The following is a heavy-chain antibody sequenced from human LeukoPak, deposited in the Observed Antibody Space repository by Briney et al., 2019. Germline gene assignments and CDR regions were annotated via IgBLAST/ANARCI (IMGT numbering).Heavy chain of an antibody. CDR3: ATPYCSSSSCYHAFDV. D-gene: IGHD2-2*01. CDR1: GGTFNSYN. J-gene: IGHJ3*01. CDR2: IIPILVTA. Sequence: ASVKVSCKVSGGTFNSYNINWVRQAPGQRPEWMGAIIPILVTANYAENFQGRVTITADESTTTAYMELSSLTSADTAIYYCATPYCSSSSCYHAFDVWGQGTAVTVSS. V-gene: IGHV1-69*13.